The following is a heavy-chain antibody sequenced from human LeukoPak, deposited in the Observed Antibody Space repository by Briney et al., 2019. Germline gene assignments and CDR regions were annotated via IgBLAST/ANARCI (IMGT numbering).Heavy chain of an antibody. V-gene: IGHV1-18*01. CDR1: GYTFTSYG. Sequence: ASVKVSCKASGYTFTSYGISWVRQAPGQGLEWMGWISAYNGNTNYAQKFQGRVTLTTDRSTSTAYMEVGSLRSDDTAVYYCARDPLVDTAMDYNWFAPGGQGPLVTVSS. J-gene: IGHJ5*02. CDR3: ARDPLVDTAMDYNWFAP. CDR2: ISAYNGNT. D-gene: IGHD5-18*01.